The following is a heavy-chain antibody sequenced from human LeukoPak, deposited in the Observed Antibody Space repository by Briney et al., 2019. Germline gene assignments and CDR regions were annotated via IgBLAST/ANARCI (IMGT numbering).Heavy chain of an antibody. V-gene: IGHV4-59*01. CDR2: IYYSGST. Sequence: SETLSLTCTVSGGSISSYYWSWIRQPPGEGLEWIGYIYYSGSTNYNPSLKSRVTISVDTSKNQFSLKLSSVTVADTAVYYCARGMSIHSSGWNYWGQGTLVTVSS. CDR3: ARGMSIHSSGWNY. J-gene: IGHJ4*02. D-gene: IGHD6-19*01. CDR1: GGSISSYY.